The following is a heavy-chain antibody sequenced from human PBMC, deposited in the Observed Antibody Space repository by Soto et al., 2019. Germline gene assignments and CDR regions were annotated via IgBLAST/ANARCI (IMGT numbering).Heavy chain of an antibody. Sequence: QVQLQESGPGLVKPSQTLSLTCTVSGGSISSGGYYWSWIRQHPGKGLEWIGYIYYSGSTYYNPSLKSRVTKSVNTSKNQFSLKLSSVTAADTAGYYCARVVYSYGYPLIDLWGRGTLVTVSS. V-gene: IGHV4-31*03. J-gene: IGHJ2*01. CDR2: IYYSGST. CDR1: GGSISSGGYY. CDR3: ARVVYSYGYPLIDL. D-gene: IGHD5-18*01.